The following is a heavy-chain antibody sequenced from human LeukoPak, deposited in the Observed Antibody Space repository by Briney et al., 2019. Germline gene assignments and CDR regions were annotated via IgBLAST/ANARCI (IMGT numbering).Heavy chain of an antibody. V-gene: IGHV4-34*01. CDR1: GGSFSGYY. CDR2: INHSGST. D-gene: IGHD6-6*01. Sequence: KTSETLSLTCAVYGGSFSGYYWSWIRQPPGKGLEWIGEINHSGSTNYNPSLKSRVTISVDTSKNQFSLKLTSVTAADTAVYYCARDIGAARSDYWGQGTLVTVSS. CDR3: ARDIGAARSDY. J-gene: IGHJ4*02.